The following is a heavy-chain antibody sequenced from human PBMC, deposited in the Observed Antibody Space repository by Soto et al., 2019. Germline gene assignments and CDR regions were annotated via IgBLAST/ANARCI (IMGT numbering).Heavy chain of an antibody. D-gene: IGHD3-10*01. CDR1: GFPFSSYR. CDR3: AKNFRGDYYGSGSYPCGY. J-gene: IGHJ4*02. CDR2: ISYDGSNK. V-gene: IGHV3-30*18. Sequence: PASGFPFSSYRMHWVRQAPGKGLAWVAVISYDGSNKYYADSVKGRFTISRDNSKNTLYLQMNSLRAEDTAVYYCAKNFRGDYYGSGSYPCGYWGQGTLVTDSS.